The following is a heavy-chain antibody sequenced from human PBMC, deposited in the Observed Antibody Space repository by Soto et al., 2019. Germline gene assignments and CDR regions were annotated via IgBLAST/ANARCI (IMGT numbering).Heavy chain of an antibody. CDR2: INHSGST. J-gene: IGHJ4*02. D-gene: IGHD2-2*01. Sequence: SETLSLTCAVYGGSFSGYYWSWIRQPPGKGLEWIGEINHSGSTNYNPSLKSRVTISVDTSKNQFSLKLSSVTAADTAVYYCARAVPAASPKRKYYFDYWGQGTLVTVSS. CDR3: ARAVPAASPKRKYYFDY. V-gene: IGHV4-34*01. CDR1: GGSFSGYY.